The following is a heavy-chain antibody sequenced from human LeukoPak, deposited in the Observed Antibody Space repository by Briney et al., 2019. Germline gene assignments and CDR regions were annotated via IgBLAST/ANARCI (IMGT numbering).Heavy chain of an antibody. CDR2: INPNSGGT. CDR1: GYTFTGYY. V-gene: IGHV1-2*02. D-gene: IGHD6-13*01. J-gene: IGHJ6*02. Sequence: ASVKVSCKASGYTFTGYYMHWVRQAPGQGLEWMGWINPNSGGTNYAQKFQGRVTMTRDTSISTAYMELSRLRSDDTAVYYCARDISSWYPMGYYYYGMDVWGQGTTVTVSS. CDR3: ARDISSWYPMGYYYYGMDV.